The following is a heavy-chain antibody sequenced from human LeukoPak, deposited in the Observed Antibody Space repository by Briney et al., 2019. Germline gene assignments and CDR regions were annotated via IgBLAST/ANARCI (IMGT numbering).Heavy chain of an antibody. J-gene: IGHJ6*03. D-gene: IGHD5-12*01. CDR3: AKAGGNSGYDNYYYMDV. Sequence: GGSLRLSCAASGFSFSTYGMEWVRQAPGKGLEWVALIWYDGTNKYYVDSVKGRFTISRDNSKTTLYLQMNSLRAEDTAVYYCAKAGGNSGYDNYYYMDVWGKGTTVTVSS. CDR1: GFSFSTYG. V-gene: IGHV3-33*06. CDR2: IWYDGTNK.